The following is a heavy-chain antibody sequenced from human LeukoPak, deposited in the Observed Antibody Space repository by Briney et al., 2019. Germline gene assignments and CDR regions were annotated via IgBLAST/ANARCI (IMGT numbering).Heavy chain of an antibody. CDR2: INHSGST. Sequence: SETLSLTCAVYGGSFSGYYWSWIRQPPGKGLEWIGEINHSGSTNYNPSLKSRVTISVDRPNSQFSLRLTSVTAADTALYYCARLLRYDLLGTSWYFDLWGRGTLITVSS. V-gene: IGHV4-34*01. CDR3: ARLLRYDLLGTSWYFDL. CDR1: GGSFSGYY. D-gene: IGHD3-9*01. J-gene: IGHJ2*01.